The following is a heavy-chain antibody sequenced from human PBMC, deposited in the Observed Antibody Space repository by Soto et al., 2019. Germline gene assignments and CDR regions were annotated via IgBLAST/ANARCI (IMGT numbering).Heavy chain of an antibody. CDR2: FDPEDGET. CDR1: GYALTELS. CDR3: ATAVYGADAFDI. J-gene: IGHJ3*02. Sequence: GASVKVSCKVSGYALTELSMHWVRQAPGKGLEWMGGFDPEDGETIYAQKFQGRVTMTEDTSTDTAYMELSSLRSEDTAVYYCATAVYGADAFDIWGQGTMVTVSS. D-gene: IGHD4-17*01. V-gene: IGHV1-24*01.